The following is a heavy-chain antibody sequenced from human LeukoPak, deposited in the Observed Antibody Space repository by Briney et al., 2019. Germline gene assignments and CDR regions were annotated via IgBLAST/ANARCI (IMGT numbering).Heavy chain of an antibody. J-gene: IGHJ3*02. CDR3: AREYSSSSGRRAFDI. V-gene: IGHV4-59*08. CDR1: GGSISSYY. D-gene: IGHD6-6*01. Sequence: SETLSLTCTVSGGSISSYYWNWIRQPPGKGLEWIGYVYYSGSTNYNPSLKSRVTILVDTSKNQFSLRLSSVTAADTAVYYCAREYSSSSGRRAFDIWGQGTMVTVSS. CDR2: VYYSGST.